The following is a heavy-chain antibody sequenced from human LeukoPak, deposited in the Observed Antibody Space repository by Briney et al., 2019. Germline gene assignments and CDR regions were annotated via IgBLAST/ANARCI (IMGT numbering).Heavy chain of an antibody. CDR1: GFSLSTSGVG. Sequence: ESGPTLVKPTQTLTLTCTFSGFSLSTSGVGVGWIRQPPGKALEWLALIYWDDDKRYSPSLKSRLTITKDTSKNQVVLTMTNMDPVDTATYYCAHQTDYYDFWSGYYPHGFDIWGQGTMVTVSS. CDR3: AHQTDYYDFWSGYYPHGFDI. CDR2: IYWDDDK. J-gene: IGHJ3*02. V-gene: IGHV2-5*02. D-gene: IGHD3-3*01.